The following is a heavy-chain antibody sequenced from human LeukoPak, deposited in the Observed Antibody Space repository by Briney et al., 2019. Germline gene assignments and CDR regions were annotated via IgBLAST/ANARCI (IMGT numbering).Heavy chain of an antibody. J-gene: IGHJ4*02. Sequence: GGSLRLSCAASGFTVSSNYMSWVRQAPGKGLEWVSVIYSGGSSYYADSVKGRFTISRDISKNTLYLQMNSLRAEDTAVYYCAKGPEVRGVTVILKTGEKGALDSWGQGTLVTVSS. V-gene: IGHV3-53*01. CDR1: GFTVSSNY. CDR2: IYSGGSS. D-gene: IGHD3-10*01. CDR3: AKGPEVRGVTVILKTGEKGALDS.